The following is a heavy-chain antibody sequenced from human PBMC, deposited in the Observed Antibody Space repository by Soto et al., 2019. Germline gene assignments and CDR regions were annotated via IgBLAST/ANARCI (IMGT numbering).Heavy chain of an antibody. CDR1: GYTFTSYA. J-gene: IGHJ4*02. CDR2: INAGNGNT. D-gene: IGHD1-1*01. Sequence: ASVKVSCKASGYTFTSYAMHWLRQAPGQRLEWMGWINAGNGNTKYSQKFQGRVTITRDTSASTAYMELSSLRSEDTAVYYCARVPLGGPFDYWGRGTLVTVSS. CDR3: ARVPLGGPFDY. V-gene: IGHV1-3*01.